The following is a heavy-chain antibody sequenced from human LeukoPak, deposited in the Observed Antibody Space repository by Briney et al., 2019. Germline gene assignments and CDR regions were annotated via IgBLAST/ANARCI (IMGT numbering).Heavy chain of an antibody. CDR1: GGSISSSSYY. Sequence: PSETLSLTCTVSGGSISSSSYYWGWIRQPPGKGLEWIGSIYYSGSTYYNPSLKSQVTISVDTSKNQFSLKLSSVTAADTAVYYCARRITIFGVVIAGWFDPWGQGTLVTVSS. V-gene: IGHV4-39*01. D-gene: IGHD3-3*01. CDR3: ARRITIFGVVIAGWFDP. J-gene: IGHJ5*02. CDR2: IYYSGST.